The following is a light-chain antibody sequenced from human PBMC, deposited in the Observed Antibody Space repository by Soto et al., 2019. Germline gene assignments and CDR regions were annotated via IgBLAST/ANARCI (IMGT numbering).Light chain of an antibody. CDR1: QSVRSSY. CDR3: QQYGSSPRT. V-gene: IGKV3-20*01. J-gene: IGKJ1*01. CDR2: DAL. Sequence: EIVLTQSPGTLSLSPGESATLSCRASQSVRSSYLAWYQQKPGQAPRLLIYDALNRATGIPDRFSGSGSGTDFTLTISRLEPEDFAVYYCQQYGSSPRTFGRGTKVEIK.